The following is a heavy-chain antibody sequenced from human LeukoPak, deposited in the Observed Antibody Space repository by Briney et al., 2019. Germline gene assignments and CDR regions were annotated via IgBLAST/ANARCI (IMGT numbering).Heavy chain of an antibody. CDR3: ARGRQGYDSSGYYRYLYYFDY. J-gene: IGHJ4*02. Sequence: SETLSLTCAVYGGSFSGYYWSWIRQPPGKGLEWIGEINHSGSTNYNPSLKSRVTISVDTPKNQFSLKLSSVTAADTAVYYCARGRQGYDSSGYYRYLYYFDYWGQGTLVTVSS. D-gene: IGHD3-22*01. CDR2: INHSGST. CDR1: GGSFSGYY. V-gene: IGHV4-34*01.